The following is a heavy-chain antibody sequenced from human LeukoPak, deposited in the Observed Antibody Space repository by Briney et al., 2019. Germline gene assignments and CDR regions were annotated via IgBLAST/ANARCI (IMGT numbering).Heavy chain of an antibody. CDR2: MFYSGST. V-gene: IGHV4-39*02. CDR3: AVKVGATGQDAFDI. Sequence: SETLSLTCTVSGGSIRSSSYYWGWIRQPPGKGREWIGSMFYSGSTYYNPSLKSRVTISVDTSKNHFSLKLNSVTAADTAVYYCAVKVGATGQDAFDIWGRGTMVTVSS. CDR1: GGSIRSSSYY. J-gene: IGHJ3*02. D-gene: IGHD1-26*01.